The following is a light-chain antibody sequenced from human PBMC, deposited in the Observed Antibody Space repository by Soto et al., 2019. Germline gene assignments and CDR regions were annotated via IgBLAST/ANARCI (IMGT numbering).Light chain of an antibody. CDR3: CSYTLANTWV. CDR1: SSDVGVHNF. Sequence: QSALTQPASVSGSPGQSISISCTGSSSDVGVHNFVSWYQHHPGKAPKVLIYGVTNRPSGVSTRFAGSKSGNTASLTISGLQAEDEADYYCCSYTLANTWVFGGGTKLTVL. J-gene: IGLJ3*02. V-gene: IGLV2-14*01. CDR2: GVT.